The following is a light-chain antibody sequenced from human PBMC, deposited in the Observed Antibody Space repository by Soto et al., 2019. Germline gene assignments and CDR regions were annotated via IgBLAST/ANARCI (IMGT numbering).Light chain of an antibody. CDR3: QQYNDYWT. J-gene: IGKJ1*01. V-gene: IGKV1-5*03. Sequence: DIQMTQSPSTLSVSVGDRVTITCRASQSINIWLAWYQQKPGRAPKLLIYLASTLASGVPSRFSGSGSGTDFTLTISSLQPDDFATYYCQQYNDYWTFGQGTKVDIK. CDR1: QSINIW. CDR2: LAS.